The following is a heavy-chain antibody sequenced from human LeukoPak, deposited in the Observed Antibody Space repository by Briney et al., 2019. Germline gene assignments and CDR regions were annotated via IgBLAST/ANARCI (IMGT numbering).Heavy chain of an antibody. Sequence: GGSLRLSCAASGFTVSDNYMSWVRQAPGKGLEWVSVIYSGGSTYYADSAEGRFIISRDESKNTLFLQMNNLRAEDTAVYYCARDLRRPAFYYYGMDVWGQGTTVIVSS. CDR1: GFTVSDNY. V-gene: IGHV3-53*01. CDR3: ARDLRRPAFYYYGMDV. J-gene: IGHJ6*02. CDR2: IYSGGST.